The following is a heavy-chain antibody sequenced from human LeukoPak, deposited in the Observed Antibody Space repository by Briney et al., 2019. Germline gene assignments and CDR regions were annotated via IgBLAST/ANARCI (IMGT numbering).Heavy chain of an antibody. CDR3: ARDRDSGIALLGY. V-gene: IGHV1-69*13. Sequence: SVKVSCKASGGTFSSNTISWVRQAPGQGLECMGGIIPIFGTANYAQKFQGRVTITADESTSTAYMELSSLRYEDTAVYYCARDRDSGIALLGYWGQGTLVTVSS. CDR1: GGTFSSNT. CDR2: IIPIFGTA. J-gene: IGHJ4*02. D-gene: IGHD6-13*01.